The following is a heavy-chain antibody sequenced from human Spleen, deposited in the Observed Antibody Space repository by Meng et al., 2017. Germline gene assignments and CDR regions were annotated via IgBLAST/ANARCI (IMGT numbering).Heavy chain of an antibody. CDR2: MKSIIDGGTT. D-gene: IGHD1-26*01. CDR1: GFTFSSYA. CDR3: TTAPRISYIGG. V-gene: IGHV3-15*01. J-gene: IGHJ4*02. Sequence: GESLKISCAASGFTFSSYAMSWVRQAPGKGLEWVGRMKSIIDGGTTDYTAPVKGRFTISRDDSQSTLFLEMNSLKTEDTAVYYCTTAPRISYIGGWGQGTLVTVSS.